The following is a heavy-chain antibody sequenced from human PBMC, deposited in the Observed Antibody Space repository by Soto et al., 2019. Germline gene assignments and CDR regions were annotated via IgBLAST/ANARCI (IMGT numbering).Heavy chain of an antibody. CDR1: GRSITTDGFY. CDR3: AAQPSYGDRLDY. V-gene: IGHV4-31*03. D-gene: IGHD4-17*01. Sequence: SEPLSLTCSVSGRSITTDGFYWSRIRQHPGKGLEWIGFVFDSGSTYYNPSLESRVAMSLDRSKNQFSLELKSLTAADTGVYYCAAQPSYGDRLDYWGQGTPGTVSS. J-gene: IGHJ4*02. CDR2: VFDSGST.